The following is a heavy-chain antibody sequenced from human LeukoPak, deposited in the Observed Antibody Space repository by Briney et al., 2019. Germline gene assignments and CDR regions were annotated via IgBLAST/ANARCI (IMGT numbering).Heavy chain of an antibody. CDR3: ARAVDIVVV. Sequence: GGSLRLSCAASGFTFSSYAMSWVRQAPGKGLEWVANIKQDGSDKYYVDSVKGRFTISRDNAKNSLYLQMNSLRVEDTAVYYCARAVDIVVVWGKGTTVTVSS. CDR1: GFTFSSYA. D-gene: IGHD2-15*01. CDR2: IKQDGSDK. J-gene: IGHJ6*04. V-gene: IGHV3-7*01.